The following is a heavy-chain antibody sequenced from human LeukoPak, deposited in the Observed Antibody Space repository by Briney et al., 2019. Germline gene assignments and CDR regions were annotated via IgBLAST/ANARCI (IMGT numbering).Heavy chain of an antibody. CDR1: GGSISSYY. Sequence: PSETLSFTCTVSGGSISSYYWGWIRQPPGKGLEWIGYIYYSGSTNYNPSLKSRVTISVDTSKNQFSLKLSSVTAADTAVYYCARGDCSSTSCYAHNNWFDPWGQGTLVTVSS. CDR3: ARGDCSSTSCYAHNNWFDP. V-gene: IGHV4-59*01. D-gene: IGHD2-2*01. CDR2: IYYSGST. J-gene: IGHJ5*02.